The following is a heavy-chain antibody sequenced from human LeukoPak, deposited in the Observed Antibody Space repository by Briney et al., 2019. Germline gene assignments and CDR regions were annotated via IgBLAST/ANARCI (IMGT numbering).Heavy chain of an antibody. D-gene: IGHD4-17*01. CDR1: GYTFTSYY. Sequence: ASVKVSCKASGYTFTSYYMHWVRQAPGQGLEWMGIINPSGGSTSYAQKFQGRVTMTRDTSTSTVYMELSSLRSGDTAVYYCARSQAHGGYFDYWGQGTLVTVSS. V-gene: IGHV1-46*01. J-gene: IGHJ4*02. CDR2: INPSGGST. CDR3: ARSQAHGGYFDY.